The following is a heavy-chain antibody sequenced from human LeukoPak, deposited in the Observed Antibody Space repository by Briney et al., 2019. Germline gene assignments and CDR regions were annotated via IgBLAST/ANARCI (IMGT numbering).Heavy chain of an antibody. D-gene: IGHD3-22*01. CDR1: GGTFSSYA. CDR2: IIPIFGTA. CDR3: ARRRYYYDSSGPFDY. Sequence: SVKVSCKASGGTFSSYAISWVRQAPGQGLEWMGGIIPIFGTANYAQKFQGRVTITADESTSTTYMELSSLRSEDTAVYYCARRRYYYDSSGPFDYWGQGTLVTVSS. J-gene: IGHJ4*02. V-gene: IGHV1-69*13.